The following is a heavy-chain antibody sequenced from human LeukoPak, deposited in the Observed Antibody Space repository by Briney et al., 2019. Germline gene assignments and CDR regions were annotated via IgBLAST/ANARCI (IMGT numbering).Heavy chain of an antibody. J-gene: IGHJ4*02. CDR3: ARVSSGYYD. V-gene: IGHV3-23*01. Sequence: GGSLRLSCAVSGFAFGSEAMSWVRQSPARGLEWVASISPGGGTTYYADYVKGRFTISRENAKNSLYLQMNSLRAGDTAVYYCARVSSGYYDWGQGTLVTVSS. CDR1: GFAFGSEA. CDR2: ISPGGGTT. D-gene: IGHD3-22*01.